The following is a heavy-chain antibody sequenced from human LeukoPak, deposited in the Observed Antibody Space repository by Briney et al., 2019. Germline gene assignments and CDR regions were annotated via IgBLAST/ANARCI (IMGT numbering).Heavy chain of an antibody. V-gene: IGHV3-48*01. CDR1: GFTFSTHS. Sequence: PGGSLRLSCAASGFTFSTHSMNWVRQAPGKGLEWVSYISGSSGTIYYADSVKGRFTISRDNAKNSLYLQMNSLRAEDTAVYYCAGRSEFGVLYYMDVWGKGTTVTVSS. J-gene: IGHJ6*03. D-gene: IGHD3-16*01. CDR2: ISGSSGTI. CDR3: AGRSEFGVLYYMDV.